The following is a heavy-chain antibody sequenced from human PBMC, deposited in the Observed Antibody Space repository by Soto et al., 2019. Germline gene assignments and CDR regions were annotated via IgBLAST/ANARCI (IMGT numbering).Heavy chain of an antibody. V-gene: IGHV3-13*01. CDR1: GFTFSSYD. CDR2: IGTAGDT. CDR3: ARVPPGWTGFDY. Sequence: QPGGSLRLSCAASGFTFSSYDMHWVRQATGKGLEWVSAIGTAGDTYYPGSVKGRFTISRENAKNSLYLQMNSLRAGDTAVYYCARVPPGWTGFDYWGQGTLVTVSS. J-gene: IGHJ4*02. D-gene: IGHD6-19*01.